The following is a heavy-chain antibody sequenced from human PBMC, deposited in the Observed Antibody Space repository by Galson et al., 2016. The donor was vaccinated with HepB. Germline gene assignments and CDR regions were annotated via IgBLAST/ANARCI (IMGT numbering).Heavy chain of an antibody. CDR1: GFTFSNYA. Sequence: SLRLSCAASGFTFSNYAMHWVRQAPGKGLEWVAVVSDDGSTQYYADSVKGRFTISRGNSKNTLYLQMNSLRAEDTAVYYCARNSRTRRVATIKQRDYYYYGMDVRGQGTTVTVSS. CDR3: ARNSRTRRVATIKQRDYYYYGMDV. V-gene: IGHV3-30*04. J-gene: IGHJ6*02. CDR2: VSDDGSTQ. D-gene: IGHD5-12*01.